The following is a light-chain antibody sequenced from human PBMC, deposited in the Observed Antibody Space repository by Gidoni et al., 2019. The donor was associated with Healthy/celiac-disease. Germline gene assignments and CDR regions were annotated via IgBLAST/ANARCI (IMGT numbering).Light chain of an antibody. CDR3: AAWDDSLYVV. CDR1: SSNIGSNT. J-gene: IGLJ2*01. V-gene: IGLV1-44*01. Sequence: QSALTQPPSASGTPGQRVTISCSGSSSNIGSNTENWYQQLPGTAPKPLIYSNTQRPSGVPDRFSGSKSGTSASLAISGLQSEDEADYYCAAWDDSLYVVFGGGTKLTVL. CDR2: SNT.